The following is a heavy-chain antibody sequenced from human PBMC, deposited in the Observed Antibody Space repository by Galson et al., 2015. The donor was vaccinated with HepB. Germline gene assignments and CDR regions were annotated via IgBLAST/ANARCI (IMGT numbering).Heavy chain of an antibody. CDR3: ARARKDKTYYDFWSGIDYYYYYMDV. D-gene: IGHD3-3*01. Sequence: SVKVSCKASGYTFTGYYMHWVRQAPGQGLEWMGWINPNSGGTNYAQKFQGWVTMTRDTSISTAYMELSRLRSDDTAVYYCARARKDKTYYDFWSGIDYYYYYMDVWGKGTTVAVSS. CDR2: INPNSGGT. CDR1: GYTFTGYY. V-gene: IGHV1-2*04. J-gene: IGHJ6*03.